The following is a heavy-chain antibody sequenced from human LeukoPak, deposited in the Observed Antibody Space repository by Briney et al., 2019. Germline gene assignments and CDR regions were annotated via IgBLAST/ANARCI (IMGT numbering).Heavy chain of an antibody. CDR1: GGSISSYY. Sequence: SETLSLTCTVSGGSISSYYWSWLRQPPGKGLEWIGYIYYSGSTNYNPSLKSRVTISVDTSKNQFSLKLSSVTAADTAVYYCARALVSAAGTSEYFQHWGQGTLVTVSS. J-gene: IGHJ1*01. D-gene: IGHD6-13*01. CDR3: ARALVSAAGTSEYFQH. V-gene: IGHV4-59*01. CDR2: IYYSGST.